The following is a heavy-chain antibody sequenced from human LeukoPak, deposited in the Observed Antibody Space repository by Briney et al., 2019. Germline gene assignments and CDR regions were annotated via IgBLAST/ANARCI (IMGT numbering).Heavy chain of an antibody. V-gene: IGHV3-21*01. CDR3: ARGHYDVLAASYKWTPDY. CDR2: ITSGGDCI. J-gene: IGHJ4*02. D-gene: IGHD3-9*01. CDR1: GFTFNTFN. Sequence: GGSLRLSCAASGFTFNTFNMNWVRQAPGKGLEWVSSITSGGDCIYYADSVKGRFTTSRDNAKNSLSLQLNSLRVEDTAVYYCARGHYDVLAASYKWTPDYWGQGTLVTVSS.